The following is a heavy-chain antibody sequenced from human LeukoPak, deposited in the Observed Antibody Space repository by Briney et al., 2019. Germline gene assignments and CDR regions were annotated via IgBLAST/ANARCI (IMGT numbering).Heavy chain of an antibody. J-gene: IGHJ4*02. V-gene: IGHV1-2*02. CDR3: AGEDPYYDFWSGYYGPLGY. Sequence: ASVKVSCKASGYTFTGYYMHWVRQAPGQGLEWMGWINPNSGGTNYAQKFQGRVTMTRDTSISTAYMELSRLRSEDTAVYYCAGEDPYYDFWSGYYGPLGYWGQGTLVTVSS. CDR1: GYTFTGYY. D-gene: IGHD3-3*01. CDR2: INPNSGGT.